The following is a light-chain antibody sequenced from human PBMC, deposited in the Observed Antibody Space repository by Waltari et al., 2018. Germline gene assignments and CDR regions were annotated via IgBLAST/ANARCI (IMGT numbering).Light chain of an antibody. CDR1: QYVKNN. V-gene: IGKV1-5*03. J-gene: IGKJ4*01. Sequence: DIQMTQSPSTLPASVGDRVTITCRASQYVKNNLAWFQQKPGKAPKVLIHKASRLESGVPARFRGSGFGTEFILSISSLQPEDFATYYCQEYDSLPITFGGGTKVEIK. CDR2: KAS. CDR3: QEYDSLPIT.